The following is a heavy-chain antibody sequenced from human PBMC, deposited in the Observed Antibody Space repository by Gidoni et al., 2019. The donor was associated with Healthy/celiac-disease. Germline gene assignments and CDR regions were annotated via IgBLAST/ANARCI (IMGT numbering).Heavy chain of an antibody. V-gene: IGHV3-66*01. CDR2: IYSGGST. CDR1: GFTVSRHY. J-gene: IGHJ6*02. Sequence: EVQLVESGGGLVQPGGSLRLSCAASGFTVSRHYMSWVRQAPGKGLEWVSVIYSGGSTYYADSGKGRFNISRDNSKNTLYLQMNSLRAEDTAVYYCARENQSYDYVWGSYRASGGMDVWGQGTTVTVSS. D-gene: IGHD3-16*02. CDR3: ARENQSYDYVWGSYRASGGMDV.